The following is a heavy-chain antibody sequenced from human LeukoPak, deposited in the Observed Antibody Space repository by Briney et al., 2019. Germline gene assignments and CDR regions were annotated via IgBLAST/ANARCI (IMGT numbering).Heavy chain of an antibody. CDR1: GFTFSSYG. CDR2: ISYDGSNK. J-gene: IGHJ4*02. V-gene: IGHV3-30*03. CDR3: ASLLGAVAGKIDY. D-gene: IGHD6-19*01. Sequence: SLRLSCAASGFTFSSYGMHWVRQAPGKGLEWVAVISYDGSNKYYADSVKGRFTISRDNSKNTLYLQMNSLRAEDTAVYYCASLLGAVAGKIDYWGQGTLVTVSS.